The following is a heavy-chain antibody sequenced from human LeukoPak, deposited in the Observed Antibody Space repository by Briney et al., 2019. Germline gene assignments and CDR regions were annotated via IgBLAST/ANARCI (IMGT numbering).Heavy chain of an antibody. V-gene: IGHV1-2*02. CDR1: AYSFSAYS. J-gene: IGHJ4*02. CDR3: ADEFGLKWLAD. CDR2: TNPNNGGT. Sequence: ASMNVSCKSSAYSFSAYSIHLQRQPPRQGLGLMGWTNPNNGGTNYVQKFQGRVTMTRDTSISTAYMELSRLRSDDTAIYYCADEFGLKWLADWGQGTLVTVSS. D-gene: IGHD6-19*01.